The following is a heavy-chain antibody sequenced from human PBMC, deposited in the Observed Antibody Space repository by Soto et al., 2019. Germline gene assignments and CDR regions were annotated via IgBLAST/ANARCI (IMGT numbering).Heavy chain of an antibody. D-gene: IGHD4-17*01. V-gene: IGHV3-48*03. CDR2: ISSSGSTI. J-gene: IGHJ5*02. CDR1: GFTFSSYE. CDR3: ARASYQFDDYGDSPPRAWFDP. Sequence: PGGSLRLCCAASGFTFSSYEMNWVRQAPGKGLEWVSYISSSGSTIYYADSVKGRFTISRDNAKNSLYLQMNSLRAEDTAVYYCARASYQFDDYGDSPPRAWFDPWGQGTLVTVSS.